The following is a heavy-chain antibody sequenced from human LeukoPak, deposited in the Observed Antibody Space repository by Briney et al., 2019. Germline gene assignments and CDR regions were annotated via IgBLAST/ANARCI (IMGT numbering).Heavy chain of an antibody. CDR3: ARDEFLDAFDI. CDR2: IYYSGST. Sequence: SETLSLTCTASGGSISSYYWSWIRQPPGKGLEWIGYIYYSGSTNYNPSLKSRVTISVDTSKNQFSLKLSSVTAADTAVYYCARDEFLDAFDIWGQGTMVTVSS. CDR1: GGSISSYY. V-gene: IGHV4-59*01. D-gene: IGHD2-21*01. J-gene: IGHJ3*02.